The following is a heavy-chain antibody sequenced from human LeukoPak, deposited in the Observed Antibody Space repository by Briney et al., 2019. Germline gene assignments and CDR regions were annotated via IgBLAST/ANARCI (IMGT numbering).Heavy chain of an antibody. D-gene: IGHD1-1*01. J-gene: IGHJ4*02. Sequence: GESLRISCQGSGYSFTTYWIGWVRLLPGKGLEWMGIIYPGDSDTRYRPSFQGQVTISVDKSISTAYLQWSSLKASDTAMYYCARQDGNSKYYFDYWGQGTLVTVSS. CDR3: ARQDGNSKYYFDY. CDR2: IYPGDSDT. CDR1: GYSFTTYW. V-gene: IGHV5-51*01.